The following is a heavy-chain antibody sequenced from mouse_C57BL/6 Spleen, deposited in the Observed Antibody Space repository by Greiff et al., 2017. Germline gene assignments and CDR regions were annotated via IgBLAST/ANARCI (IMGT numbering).Heavy chain of an antibody. CDR2: IDPETGGT. Sequence: QVQLQQSGAELVRPGASVTLSCKASGYTFTDYEMHWVKQTPVHGLEWIGAIDPETGGTAYNQKFKGKAILTADKSSSTAYMELRSLTSEDSAVYYCTRPTMVTTATHYYAMDYWGQGTSVTVSS. D-gene: IGHD2-9*01. CDR3: TRPTMVTTATHYYAMDY. V-gene: IGHV1-15*01. J-gene: IGHJ4*01. CDR1: GYTFTDYE.